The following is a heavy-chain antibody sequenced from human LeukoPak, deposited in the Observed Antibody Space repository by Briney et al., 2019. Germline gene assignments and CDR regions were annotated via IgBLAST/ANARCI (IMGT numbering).Heavy chain of an antibody. Sequence: GGSLRRSCAASGFTFSSYWMHWVHQAPGKGLVWVSRINSDGSSTSYADSVKGRFTISRDNAKNTLYLQMNSLRAEDTAVYYCARGDYYDTPRNWGQGTLVTVSS. J-gene: IGHJ4*02. CDR2: INSDGSST. CDR3: ARGDYYDTPRN. V-gene: IGHV3-74*01. D-gene: IGHD3-22*01. CDR1: GFTFSSYW.